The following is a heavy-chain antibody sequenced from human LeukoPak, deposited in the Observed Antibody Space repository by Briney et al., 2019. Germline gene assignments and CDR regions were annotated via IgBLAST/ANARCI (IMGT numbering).Heavy chain of an antibody. CDR2: INHSGST. Sequence: SETLSLTCAVYGGSFSGYYWSWIRQPPGKGLEWIGEINHSGSTNYNPSLKSRVTISVDTSKNQFSLKLSSVTAADTAVYYCARVVPAADLNYYYYYMDVWGKGTTDTISS. D-gene: IGHD2-2*01. V-gene: IGHV4-34*01. J-gene: IGHJ6*03. CDR1: GGSFSGYY. CDR3: ARVVPAADLNYYYYYMDV.